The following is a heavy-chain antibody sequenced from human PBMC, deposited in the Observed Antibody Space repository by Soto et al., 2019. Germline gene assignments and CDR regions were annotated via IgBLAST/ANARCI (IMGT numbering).Heavy chain of an antibody. CDR3: ARRGGNNYCGMDV. J-gene: IGHJ6*02. CDR1: GGSFSGYY. Sequence: SETLSLTCAVYGGSFSGYYWGWIRQPPGKGLEWIGEINHSGSTNYNPSLKSRVTISVDTSKNQFSLKLSSVTAADTAVYYCARRGGNNYCGMDVWGQGTTVTVSS. V-gene: IGHV4-34*01. CDR2: INHSGST. D-gene: IGHD3-16*01.